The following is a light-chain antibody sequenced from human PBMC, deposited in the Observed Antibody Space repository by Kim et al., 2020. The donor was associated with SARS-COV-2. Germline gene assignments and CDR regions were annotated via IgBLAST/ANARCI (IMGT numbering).Light chain of an antibody. V-gene: IGKV4-1*01. CDR2: WAT. CDR3: QQYYSIPWT. J-gene: IGKJ1*01. Sequence: ATINCKSSQSLLQPSWKKNYFAWYQQKPGQPPKLLIYWATSRESGVPDRFSGSESGTEFTLTISSLQAEDVAVYYCQQYYSIPWTFGQGTKVDIK. CDR1: QSLLQPSWKKNY.